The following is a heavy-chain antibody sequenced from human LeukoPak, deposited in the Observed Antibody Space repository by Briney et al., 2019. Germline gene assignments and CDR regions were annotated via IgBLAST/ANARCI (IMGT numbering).Heavy chain of an antibody. CDR3: ASTFDSSGYDYYLDY. D-gene: IGHD3-22*01. J-gene: IGHJ4*02. CDR1: GYTFTNYY. Sequence: ASVKVSCKASGYTFTNYYMHWVRQAPGKGLVWVSRINTDGSSTSYADSVKGRFTISRDNAKNTLYLQMNSLRAEDTAVYYCASTFDSSGYDYYLDYWGQGTLVTVSS. CDR2: INTDGSST. V-gene: IGHV3-74*01.